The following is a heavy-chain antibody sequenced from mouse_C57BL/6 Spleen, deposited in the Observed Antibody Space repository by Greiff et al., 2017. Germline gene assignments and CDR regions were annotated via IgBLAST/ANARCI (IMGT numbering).Heavy chain of an antibody. CDR1: GYAFTNYL. CDR3: ARDLHGSGLDY. Sequence: QVQLKESGAELVRPGTSVKVSCKASGYAFTNYLIEWVKQRPGQGLEWIGVINPGSGGTNYNEKFKGKATLTADKSSSTAYMQLSRLTSDDSSCYGCARDLHGSGLDYWGQGTTLTVSS. D-gene: IGHD1-1*01. CDR2: INPGSGGT. J-gene: IGHJ2*01. V-gene: IGHV1-54*01.